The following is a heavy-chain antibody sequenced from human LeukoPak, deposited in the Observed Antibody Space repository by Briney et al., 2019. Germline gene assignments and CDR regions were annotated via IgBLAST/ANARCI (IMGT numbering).Heavy chain of an antibody. J-gene: IGHJ4*02. CDR3: AYSGSSHFEY. CDR1: GFTFSSYW. Sequence: PGGSLRLSCAASGFTFSSYWMHWVRHAPGKGLVWVSHIDTDGSITNYADSVKGRFTISRDNAMNTLYLQMSSLRVEDTAVYYCAYSGSSHFEYWGQGTLVTVSS. V-gene: IGHV3-74*01. CDR2: IDTDGSIT. D-gene: IGHD1-26*01.